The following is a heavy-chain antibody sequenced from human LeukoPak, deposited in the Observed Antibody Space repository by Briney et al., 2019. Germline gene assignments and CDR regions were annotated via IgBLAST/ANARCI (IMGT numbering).Heavy chain of an antibody. J-gene: IGHJ4*02. V-gene: IGHV4-34*01. CDR3: VRGMGSGYYGSGSPGY. CDR1: GGSFSGYY. D-gene: IGHD3-10*01. CDR2: INHNGST. Sequence: SETLSLTCAVYGGSFSGYYWSWIRQPPGKGLEWIGEINHNGSTNYNPSLKSRVTISVDTSKNQFSLKLSSVTAADTAVYYCVRGMGSGYYGSGSPGYWGQGTLVTVSS.